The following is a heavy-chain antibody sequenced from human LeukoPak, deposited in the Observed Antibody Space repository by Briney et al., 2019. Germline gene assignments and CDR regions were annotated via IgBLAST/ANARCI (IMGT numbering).Heavy chain of an antibody. J-gene: IGHJ4*02. CDR1: GGSISSYY. CDR3: ARVYCSGGSCYSDY. CDR2: IYYSGST. V-gene: IGHV4-59*01. Sequence: SETLSLTCTVSGGSISSYYWSRIRQPPGKGLEWIGYIYYSGSTNYNPSLKSRVTISVDTSKNQFSLKLSSVTAADTAVYYCARVYCSGGSCYSDYLGPRTLVTVSS. D-gene: IGHD2-15*01.